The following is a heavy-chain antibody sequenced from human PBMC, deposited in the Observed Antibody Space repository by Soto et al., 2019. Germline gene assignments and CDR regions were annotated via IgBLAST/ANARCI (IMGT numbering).Heavy chain of an antibody. CDR1: GDTFTGYY. CDR2: IIPILGIA. Sequence: EASVKVSCKASGDTFTGYYMHWVRQAPGQGLEWMGRIIPILGIANYAQKFQGRVTITADKSTSTAYMELSSLRSEDTAVYYCASGSYGERAFDIWGQGTMVTVSS. V-gene: IGHV1-69*02. J-gene: IGHJ3*02. CDR3: ASGSYGERAFDI. D-gene: IGHD4-17*01.